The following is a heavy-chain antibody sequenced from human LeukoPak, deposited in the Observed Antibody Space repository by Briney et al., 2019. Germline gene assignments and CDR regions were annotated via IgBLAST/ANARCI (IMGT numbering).Heavy chain of an antibody. V-gene: IGHV4-59*01. D-gene: IGHD6-6*01. CDR3: ARVRRFRDEEIATRLGNWFDP. CDR2: IYFSGST. Sequence: SKTLSLTCTVSGGSISTYYWSWIRQPPGKGLEWIGYIYFSGSTSYNPSLQSRVTISVDTSKNQFSLKLYSVTAADTAVYYCARVRRFRDEEIATRLGNWFDPWGQGTLVTVSS. J-gene: IGHJ5*02. CDR1: GGSISTYY.